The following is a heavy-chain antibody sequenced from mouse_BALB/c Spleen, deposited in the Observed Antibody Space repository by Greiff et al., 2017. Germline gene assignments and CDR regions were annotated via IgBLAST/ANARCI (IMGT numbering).Heavy chain of an antibody. CDR2: IRNKANGYTT. CDR3: ARDGTGTGEY. J-gene: IGHJ3*01. V-gene: IGHV7-3*02. Sequence: VMLVASGGGLVQPGGSLRLSCATSGFTFTDYYMSWVRQPPGKALEWLGFIRNKANGYTTEYSASVKGRFTISRDNSQSILYLQMNTLRAEDSATYYCARDGTGTGEYWGEGTMVTVSA. D-gene: IGHD4-1*01. CDR1: GFTFTDYY.